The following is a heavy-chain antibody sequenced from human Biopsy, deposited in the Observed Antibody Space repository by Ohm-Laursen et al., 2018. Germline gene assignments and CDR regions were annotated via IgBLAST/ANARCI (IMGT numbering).Heavy chain of an antibody. CDR2: INHSGRT. CDR3: VRGVDYYDPYHYYALDV. D-gene: IGHD3-22*01. J-gene: IGHJ6*02. Sequence: GTLFLTCVVYGESFNGYYWSWIRQTPGKGLEWIGEINHSGRTNYNPSLKSRVTISVDTSKNQFSLKVRSVTAADTAVYYCVRGVDYYDPYHYYALDVWGQGTTVTVSS. V-gene: IGHV4-34*01. CDR1: GESFNGYY.